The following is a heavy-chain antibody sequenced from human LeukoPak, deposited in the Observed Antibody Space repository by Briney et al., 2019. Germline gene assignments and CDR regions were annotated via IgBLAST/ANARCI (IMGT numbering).Heavy chain of an antibody. D-gene: IGHD1-26*01. CDR1: GGTFSSYG. V-gene: IGHV1-18*01. Sequence: ASVKVSCKASGGTFSSYGISWVRQAPGQGLEWMGWISAYNGNTNYAQKLQGRVTMTTDTSTSTAYMELRSLRSDDTAVYYCARWDLYYYYGMDVWGQGTTVTVSS. J-gene: IGHJ6*02. CDR2: ISAYNGNT. CDR3: ARWDLYYYYGMDV.